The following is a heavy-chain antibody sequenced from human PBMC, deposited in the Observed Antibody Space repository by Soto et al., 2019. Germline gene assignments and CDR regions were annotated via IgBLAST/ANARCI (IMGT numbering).Heavy chain of an antibody. V-gene: IGHV3-23*01. D-gene: IGHD3-3*01. CDR1: AFTFSSYA. CDR2: ISGSGGDT. J-gene: IGHJ6*02. Sequence: PGGSLRLSCAASAFTFSSYAMTWVRQTPGQGLEWVSAISGSGGDTYYADSVRGRFTISRDNSKYTPYLQMNSLRDEDTAVYYCAKGVWEEWVSPEAGGYHYGMDVWGQGTTVTVSS. CDR3: AKGVWEEWVSPEAGGYHYGMDV.